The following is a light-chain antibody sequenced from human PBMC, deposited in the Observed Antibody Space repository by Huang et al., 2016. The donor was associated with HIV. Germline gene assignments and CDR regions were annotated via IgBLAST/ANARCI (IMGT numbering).Light chain of an antibody. CDR1: QSVLYSSNNKNY. CDR3: QQYYSTLTWT. V-gene: IGKV4-1*01. CDR2: WAS. Sequence: DIVMTQSPDSLAVSLGERAPINCKSSQSVLYSSNNKNYLAWYQPKPGQPPKLLIYWASTRESGVPDRCSGSGSGTDFTLTISSLQAEDVAVYYCQQYYSTLTWTFGQGTKVEIK. J-gene: IGKJ1*01.